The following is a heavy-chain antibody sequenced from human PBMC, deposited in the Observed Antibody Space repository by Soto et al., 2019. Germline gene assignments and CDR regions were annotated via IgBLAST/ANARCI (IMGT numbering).Heavy chain of an antibody. Sequence: EVQLLESGGGLVQPGGSLRLSCAASGFTFSSYAMSWVRQAPGKGLEWVSAISGSGGSTYYADSVKGRFTISRDNSKNTLYLQMNSLRAEDTAVYYCANSNLLKYKKFFGKFDYWGQGTLVTVSS. CDR1: GFTFSSYA. CDR3: ANSNLLKYKKFFGKFDY. V-gene: IGHV3-23*01. CDR2: ISGSGGST. J-gene: IGHJ4*02. D-gene: IGHD3-10*01.